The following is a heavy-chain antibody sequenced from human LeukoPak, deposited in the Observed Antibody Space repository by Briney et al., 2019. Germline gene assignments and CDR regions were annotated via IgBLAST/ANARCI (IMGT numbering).Heavy chain of an antibody. Sequence: GGSLRLSCAASGFTFSSYWMSWVRQAPGKGLEWVANIKQDGSEKYYVDSVKGRFTISRDNAKNSLYLQMTSLRAEDTAVYYCARVHSSSWYLGYFDYWGQGTLVTVSS. CDR2: IKQDGSEK. CDR1: GFTFSSYW. V-gene: IGHV3-7*01. D-gene: IGHD6-13*01. J-gene: IGHJ4*02. CDR3: ARVHSSSWYLGYFDY.